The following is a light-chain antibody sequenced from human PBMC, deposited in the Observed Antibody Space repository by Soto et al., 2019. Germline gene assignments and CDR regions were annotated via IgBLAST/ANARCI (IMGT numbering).Light chain of an antibody. V-gene: IGLV2-14*01. CDR1: SSDVGGYNY. CDR2: EVS. CDR3: SSYTSSSTLYV. Sequence: QSVLTQPASVSGSPGQSITISCTGTSSDVGGYNYVSWYQQHPGKAPKLMIYEVSNRPSGVSNRFSGSKSGNTASLTISGLQAEDEADYYCSSYTSSSTLYVFGSETNAT. J-gene: IGLJ1*01.